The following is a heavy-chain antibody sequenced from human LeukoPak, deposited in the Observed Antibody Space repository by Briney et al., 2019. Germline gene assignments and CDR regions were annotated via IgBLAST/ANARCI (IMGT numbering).Heavy chain of an antibody. D-gene: IGHD3-3*01. V-gene: IGHV4-38-2*02. CDR1: GYSISSGYY. CDR3: ARGRQTGTYYDFWSGYYPNWFDP. J-gene: IGHJ5*02. Sequence: SETLSLTCTVSGYSISSGYYWGWIRQPPGKGLEWIGSIYHIGSTYYNPSLKSRVTISVDTSTNQFSLKLSSVTAADTAVYYCARGRQTGTYYDFWSGYYPNWFDPWGQGTLVTVSS. CDR2: IYHIGST.